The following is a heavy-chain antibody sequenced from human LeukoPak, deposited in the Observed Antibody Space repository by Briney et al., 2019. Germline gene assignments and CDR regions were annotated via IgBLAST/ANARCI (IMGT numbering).Heavy chain of an antibody. CDR2: FDPEDGET. D-gene: IGHD3-22*01. V-gene: IGHV1-24*01. CDR3: ATRLRYYYDRDY. J-gene: IGHJ4*02. Sequence: ASVKVSCKVSGYTLTELSMHWVRQAPGKGLEWMGGFDPEDGETIYAQKFQGRVTMTEDTSTDTAYMELGSLRSEDTAVYYCATRLRYYYDRDYWGQGTLVTVSS. CDR1: GYTLTELS.